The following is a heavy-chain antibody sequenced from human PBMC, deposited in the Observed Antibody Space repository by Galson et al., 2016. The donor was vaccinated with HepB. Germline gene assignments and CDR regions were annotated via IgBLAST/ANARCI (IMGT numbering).Heavy chain of an antibody. CDR1: GGSISSSSDC. D-gene: IGHD6-19*01. CDR2: IYYSGRT. Sequence: SETLSLTCTVSGGSISSSSDCWGWIRQPPGKGLEWIGSIYYSGRTYNNPSLRSRVSTSVDTSKNQFSLKLSSVTAADTGVYYCARHAPNEGSGWILYFDLWGRGTLVTVSS. CDR3: ARHAPNEGSGWILYFDL. V-gene: IGHV4-39*01. J-gene: IGHJ2*01.